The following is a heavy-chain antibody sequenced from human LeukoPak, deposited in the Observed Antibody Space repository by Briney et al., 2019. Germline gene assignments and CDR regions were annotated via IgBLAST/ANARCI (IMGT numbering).Heavy chain of an antibody. J-gene: IGHJ3*02. Sequence: SETLSLTCTVSSGSISNGGYYWVWIRQPPGKGLEWIGSIYYSGTSYYNPSLTSRVTISVDTSNNQFSLKLSSVTAADTAVYYCARHGDCSSTSCPHGDAFDIWGQGTMVTVSS. CDR2: IYYSGTS. D-gene: IGHD2-2*01. CDR1: SGSISNGGYY. V-gene: IGHV4-39*01. CDR3: ARHGDCSSTSCPHGDAFDI.